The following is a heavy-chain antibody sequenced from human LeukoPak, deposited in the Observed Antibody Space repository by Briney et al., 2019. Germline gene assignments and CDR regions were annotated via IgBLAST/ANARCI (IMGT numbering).Heavy chain of an antibody. CDR3: AKDYTTMFRGVDY. J-gene: IGHJ4*02. CDR2: INWNSGSI. V-gene: IGHV3-9*01. CDR1: GFTFDDYG. Sequence: GGSLRLSCAASGFTFDDYGMHWVRQAPGKGLEWVSGINWNSGSIGYADSVKGRFTISRDNARNSLYLQMNSLRPEDTALYYCAKDYTTMFRGVDYWGQGTLVTVSS. D-gene: IGHD3-10*02.